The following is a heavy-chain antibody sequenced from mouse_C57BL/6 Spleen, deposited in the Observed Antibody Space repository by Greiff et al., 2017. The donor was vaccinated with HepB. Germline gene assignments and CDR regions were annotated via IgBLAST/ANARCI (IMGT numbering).Heavy chain of an antibody. CDR3: AREGYDGSSYVWFAY. CDR2: IYPGSGNT. V-gene: IGHV1-76*01. J-gene: IGHJ3*01. CDR1: GYTFTDYY. D-gene: IGHD1-1*01. Sequence: QVQLQQSGAELVRPGASVKLSCKASGYTFTDYYINWVKQRPGQGLEWIARIYPGSGNTYYNEKFKGKATLTAEKSSSTAYMQLSSLTSEDSAVYFCAREGYDGSSYVWFAYWGQGTLVTVSA.